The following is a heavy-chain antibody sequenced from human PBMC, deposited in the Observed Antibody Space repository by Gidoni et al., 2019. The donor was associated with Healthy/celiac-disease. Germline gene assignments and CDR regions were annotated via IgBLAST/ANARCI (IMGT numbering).Heavy chain of an antibody. J-gene: IGHJ6*02. D-gene: IGHD6-13*01. V-gene: IGHV1-69*01. CDR2: IIPIFGTA. Sequence: QVQLVQSGAEVKTPGSSVKVSCKASGGTFSSYAISWVRQAPGQGLEWMGGIIPIFGTANYAQKFQGRVTITADDSTSTAYMELSSLRSEDTAVYYCARGVRIAAAGVPDYYYYGMDVWGQGTTVTVSS. CDR1: GGTFSSYA. CDR3: ARGVRIAAAGVPDYYYYGMDV.